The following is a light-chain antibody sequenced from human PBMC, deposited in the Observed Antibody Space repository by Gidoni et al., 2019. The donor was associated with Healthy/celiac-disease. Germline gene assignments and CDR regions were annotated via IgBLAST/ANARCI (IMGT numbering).Light chain of an antibody. J-gene: IGKJ4*01. Sequence: EIVLTPSPATLSLSPGERATLSCRASQSLSSYLAWYQQKPGQAPRLLIYDASNRATGIPARFSGSGSGTDFTLTISSLEPEDVAVYYCQQRSNWPLTFXGXTKVEIK. V-gene: IGKV3-11*01. CDR3: QQRSNWPLT. CDR1: QSLSSY. CDR2: DAS.